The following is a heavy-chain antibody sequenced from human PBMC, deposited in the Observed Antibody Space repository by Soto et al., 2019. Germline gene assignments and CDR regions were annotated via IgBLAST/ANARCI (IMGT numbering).Heavy chain of an antibody. CDR1: GYTFTSYA. V-gene: IGHV1-3*01. Sequence: ASVKVSCKASGYTFTSYAMHWVRQAPGQRLEWMGWTNAGNGNTKYSQKFQGRVTITRDTSASTAYMELSSLRSEDTAVYYCARDGALIAAAGTEFDYWGQGTLVTVSS. D-gene: IGHD6-13*01. CDR3: ARDGALIAAAGTEFDY. CDR2: TNAGNGNT. J-gene: IGHJ4*02.